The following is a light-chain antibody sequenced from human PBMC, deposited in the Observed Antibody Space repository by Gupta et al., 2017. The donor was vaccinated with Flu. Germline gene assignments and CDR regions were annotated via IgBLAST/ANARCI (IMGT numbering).Light chain of an antibody. Sequence: DIQLNQSPSTLSASVGDRVTITRRASPSLSNWLAWYQQKPEKAPKLLINQASSLESGVPSRSSGSGSGTEVTHTSSSLQADDCATYYCQEYNSFPYTFGQGTKLEIK. CDR3: QEYNSFPYT. J-gene: IGKJ2*01. CDR1: PSLSNW. V-gene: IGKV1-5*03. CDR2: QAS.